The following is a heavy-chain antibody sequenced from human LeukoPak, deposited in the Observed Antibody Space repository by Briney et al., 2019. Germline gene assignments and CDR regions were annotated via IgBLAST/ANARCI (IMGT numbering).Heavy chain of an antibody. CDR3: AKDSDTAMVTCFDY. J-gene: IGHJ4*02. CDR2: ISGGSGST. D-gene: IGHD5-18*01. CDR1: GFTFSSYA. Sequence: EGSLRLSCAASGFTFSSYAMSWVRQAPGKGLEWVSTISGGSGSTFFADSVKGRFTISRDNSKNTLYLQMNSLRAEDTAVYYCAKDSDTAMVTCFDYWGQGTLVTVSS. V-gene: IGHV3-23*01.